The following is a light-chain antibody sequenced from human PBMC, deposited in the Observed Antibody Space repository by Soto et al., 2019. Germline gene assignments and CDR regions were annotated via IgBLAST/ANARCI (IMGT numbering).Light chain of an antibody. CDR2: EVS. J-gene: IGLJ1*01. V-gene: IGLV2-14*01. Sequence: QSALTQPDSVSGSPGQSITICCTGTSXDVGGYNYVSWYQQHPGKAPKLIIYEVSNRPSGVSNRFSGSKSGNTASLTISGLQAEDVADYYCSSYTNSGTRVFGTGTKVTVL. CDR3: SSYTNSGTRV. CDR1: SXDVGGYNY.